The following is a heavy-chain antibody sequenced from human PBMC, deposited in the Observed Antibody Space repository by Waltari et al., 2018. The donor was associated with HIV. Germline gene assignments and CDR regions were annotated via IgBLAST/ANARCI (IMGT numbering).Heavy chain of an antibody. J-gene: IGHJ3*02. CDR3: ARILGFGIADPRAVDI. D-gene: IGHD6-13*01. Sequence: QVQLVQSGAEVKKPGASVKVSCKASGYTFSNYVIHWVRQAPGQKLEWMGGINAGNGNTKYSQQFQGRVTITRDTSASTAYMELSSLRSEETAVYYWARILGFGIADPRAVDIWGQGTMVTVSS. CDR2: INAGNGNT. V-gene: IGHV1-3*01. CDR1: GYTFSNYV.